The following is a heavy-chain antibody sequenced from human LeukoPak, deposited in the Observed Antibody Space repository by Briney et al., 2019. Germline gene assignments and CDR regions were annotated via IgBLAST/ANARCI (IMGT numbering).Heavy chain of an antibody. V-gene: IGHV3-43*02. CDR3: AKASTQMIGMG. Sequence: GGSLRLSCAASGFTFDDYAMHWVRQAPGKGLEWVSLISVDGGSTYYADSVKGGFTISRDNRNKSLYVHTNSLRTEDTPLYDCAKASTQMIGMGWGQGTLVTVSS. CDR2: ISVDGGST. J-gene: IGHJ4*02. D-gene: IGHD3-22*01. CDR1: GFTFDDYA.